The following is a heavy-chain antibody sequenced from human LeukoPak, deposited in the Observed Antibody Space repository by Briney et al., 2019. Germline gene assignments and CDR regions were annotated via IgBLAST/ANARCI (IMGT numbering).Heavy chain of an antibody. D-gene: IGHD5-24*01. CDR3: AKDRGGGYTYYYYYMDV. V-gene: IGHV3-23*01. CDR2: ISGSGGST. Sequence: PGGSLRLSCAASGFTFSSYAMSWVRQAPGKGLEWVSAISGSGGSTYYADSVKGRFTISRDNSKNTLYLQMNSLRAEDTAVYYCAKDRGGGYTYYYYYMDVWGKGTTVTVSS. CDR1: GFTFSSYA. J-gene: IGHJ6*03.